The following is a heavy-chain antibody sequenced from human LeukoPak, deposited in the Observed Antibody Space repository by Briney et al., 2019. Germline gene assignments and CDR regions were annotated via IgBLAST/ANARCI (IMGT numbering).Heavy chain of an antibody. D-gene: IGHD3-16*01. V-gene: IGHV3-23*01. CDR1: GFSFSTYG. Sequence: GGSLRLSCVASGFSFSTYGMSWVRQAPGKGLEWLSAIDGNGAKTFYADSGKGRFTISRDNSKDTLYLQMNSLRGEDTALYYCAKDLHWGLDYWGQGALVTVSS. CDR2: IDGNGAKT. CDR3: AKDLHWGLDY. J-gene: IGHJ4*02.